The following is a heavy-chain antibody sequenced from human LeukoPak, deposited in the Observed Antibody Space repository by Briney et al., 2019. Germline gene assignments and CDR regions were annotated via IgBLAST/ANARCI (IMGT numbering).Heavy chain of an antibody. V-gene: IGHV3-21*01. CDR2: ISSSSSYI. J-gene: IGHJ4*02. Sequence: TGGSLRLSCAASGFTFSSYSMNWVRQAPGKGLEWVSSISSSSSYIYYADSGKGRFTISRDNAKNSLYLQMNSLRAEDTAVYYCARVSSSGYGYWGQGTLVTVSS. CDR1: GFTFSSYS. CDR3: ARVSSSGYGY. D-gene: IGHD3-22*01.